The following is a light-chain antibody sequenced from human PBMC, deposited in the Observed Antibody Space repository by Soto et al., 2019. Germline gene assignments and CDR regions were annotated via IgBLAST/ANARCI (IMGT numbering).Light chain of an antibody. CDR2: DTS. V-gene: IGKV3-15*01. Sequence: EIVMTQSPATLSVSPVERATLSCRSSQSVSSDLAWYHHKPGQTPRLLIYDTSTRATGVPTRFSGSRSGAEFTLTINSLQSEDFAVYYCQPYNNWPLTFGGGTKVDI. CDR3: QPYNNWPLT. J-gene: IGKJ4*01. CDR1: QSVSSD.